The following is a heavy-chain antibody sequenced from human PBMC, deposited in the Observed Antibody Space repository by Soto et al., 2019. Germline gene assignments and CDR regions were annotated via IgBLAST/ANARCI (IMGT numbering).Heavy chain of an antibody. CDR3: ARERKWEPLPY. CDR2: INGNTGHT. Sequence: QVQLVQSGAEVREPGASVKDSCKTSGYTFSRYGITWLRQAPGQRLEWMGWINGNTGHTIYAMNLEDRLTISTDTSTSTAYMELRSLKSDDTAVYYCARERKWEPLPYWGQGTLVTVSS. V-gene: IGHV1-18*01. CDR1: GYTFSRYG. D-gene: IGHD1-26*01. J-gene: IGHJ4*02.